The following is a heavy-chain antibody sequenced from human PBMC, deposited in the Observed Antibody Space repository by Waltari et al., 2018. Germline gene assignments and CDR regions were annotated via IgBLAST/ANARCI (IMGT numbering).Heavy chain of an antibody. V-gene: IGHV4-34*01. J-gene: IGHJ6*03. CDR2: INHRVST. CDR3: ARLLRFLEWSYYYYYMDV. Sequence: QVQLQQWGAGLLKPSETLSLTCAVYGGSFSGYYWSWIRQPPGKGLEWIGEINHRVSTNYNPSLKSRVTISVDTSKNQFSLKLSSVTAADTAVYYCARLLRFLEWSYYYYYMDVWGKGTTVTVSS. CDR1: GGSFSGYY. D-gene: IGHD3-3*01.